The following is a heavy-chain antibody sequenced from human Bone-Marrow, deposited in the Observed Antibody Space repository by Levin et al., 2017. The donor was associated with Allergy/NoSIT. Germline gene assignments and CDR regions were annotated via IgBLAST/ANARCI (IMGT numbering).Heavy chain of an antibody. D-gene: IGHD3-22*01. V-gene: IGHV3-15*01. J-gene: IGHJ4*02. Sequence: GESLKISCAASGFTFSNAWMSWVRQAPGKGLEWVGRIKSKTDGGTTDYAAPVKGRFTISRDDSKNTLYLQMNSLKTEDTAVYYCTTEVDDSSGSGFDYWGQGTLVTVSS. CDR1: GFTFSNAW. CDR2: IKSKTDGGTT. CDR3: TTEVDDSSGSGFDY.